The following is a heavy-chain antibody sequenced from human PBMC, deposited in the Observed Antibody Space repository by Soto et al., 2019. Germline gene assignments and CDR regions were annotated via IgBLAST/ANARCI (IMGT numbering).Heavy chain of an antibody. V-gene: IGHV3-53*01. J-gene: IGHJ5*02. Sequence: EVQLVESGGGLIQPGGSLRLSCAASGFTVSSNYMSWVRQAPGKGLEWVSVIYSGGSTYYADSVKGRFTISRDNSKNTLYLQMNSLRAEDTAVHYCARGGTQLGIDWFDPWGQGTLVTVSS. CDR3: ARGGTQLGIDWFDP. CDR1: GFTVSSNY. CDR2: IYSGGST. D-gene: IGHD7-27*01.